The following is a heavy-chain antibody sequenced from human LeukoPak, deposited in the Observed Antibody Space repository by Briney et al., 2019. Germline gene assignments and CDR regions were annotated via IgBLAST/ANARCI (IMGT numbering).Heavy chain of an antibody. CDR3: SRLPDP. CDR2: IYHSGST. Sequence: SETLSLTCAVSGVSISSSNWWHWVRQPPGKGLEWIGEIYHSGSTNYNPSLKSRVTISVDKSKNQFSLKRSSVTAADTAVYYCSRLPDPWGQGTLVTVSS. V-gene: IGHV4-4*02. J-gene: IGHJ5*02. CDR1: GVSISSSNW.